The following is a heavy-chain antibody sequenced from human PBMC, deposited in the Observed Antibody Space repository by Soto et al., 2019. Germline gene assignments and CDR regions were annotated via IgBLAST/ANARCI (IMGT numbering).Heavy chain of an antibody. Sequence: EVQLVESGGCLVQPGGSMRLSCAASGFAFGSYWMHWVRQAPGKGLVWVSRISQDGTIATQADSVKGRFTISRDNAKNTLYLQMNSLRADDTAVYYCLRDQRHWNEFADQWGQGTLVTVSS. D-gene: IGHD1-1*01. V-gene: IGHV3-74*01. CDR2: ISQDGTIA. CDR3: LRDQRHWNEFADQ. CDR1: GFAFGSYW. J-gene: IGHJ4*02.